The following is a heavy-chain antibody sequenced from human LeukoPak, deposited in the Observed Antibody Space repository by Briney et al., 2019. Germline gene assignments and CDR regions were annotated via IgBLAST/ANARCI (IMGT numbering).Heavy chain of an antibody. Sequence: PGGSLRLSCAASGFTFSDAWMTWVRQTPGKGLEWVSSISSSSTYIYYADSVKGRFTISRDNAKNSLYLQMNSLRAEDTAVYYCAREPTSLILWGQGTLVTVSS. CDR2: ISSSSTYI. V-gene: IGHV3-21*01. J-gene: IGHJ1*01. CDR1: GFTFSDAW. D-gene: IGHD2-21*01. CDR3: AREPTSLIL.